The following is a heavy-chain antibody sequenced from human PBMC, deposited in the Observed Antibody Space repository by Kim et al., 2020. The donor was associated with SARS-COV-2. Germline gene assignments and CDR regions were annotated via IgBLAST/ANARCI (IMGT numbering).Heavy chain of an antibody. CDR1: GGTFSSYA. J-gene: IGHJ5*02. Sequence: SVKVSCKASGGTFSSYAISWVRQAPGQGLEWMGGIIPIFGTANYAQKFQGRVTITADESTSTAYMELSSLRSEDTAVYYCARESGGASRPSYNWFDPWGQGTLVTVSS. CDR3: ARESGGASRPSYNWFDP. V-gene: IGHV1-69*13. D-gene: IGHD2-15*01. CDR2: IIPIFGTA.